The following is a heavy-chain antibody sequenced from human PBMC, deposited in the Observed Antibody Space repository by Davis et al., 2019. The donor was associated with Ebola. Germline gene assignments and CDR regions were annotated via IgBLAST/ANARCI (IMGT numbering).Heavy chain of an antibody. J-gene: IGHJ6*02. CDR2: ISQSGST. CDR3: ARGVLRYFDWLLDYYGMDV. CDR1: GDSISSSNW. V-gene: IGHV4-4*02. D-gene: IGHD3-9*01. Sequence: SETLSLTCAVSGDSISSSNWWSWVRQPPGKGLEWIGEISQSGSTNYNPSLKSRVTISVDKSKNQFSLKLSSVTAADTAAYYCARGVLRYFDWLLDYYGMDVWGQGTTVTVSS.